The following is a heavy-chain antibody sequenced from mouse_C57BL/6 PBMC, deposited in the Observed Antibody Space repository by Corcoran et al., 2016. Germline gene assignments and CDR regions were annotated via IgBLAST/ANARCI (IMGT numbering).Heavy chain of an antibody. CDR1: GYSFTDYN. J-gene: IGHJ3*01. Sequence: IQLVQSGPELKKPGASVKISCKASGYSFTDYNMNWVKQSNGKSLEWIGVINPNYGTTSYNQKFKGKATLTVDQSSSTAYMQLNSLTSEDSAVYYCARLGSYSNYLFAYWGQGTLVTVSA. CDR3: ARLGSYSNYLFAY. CDR2: INPNYGTT. V-gene: IGHV1-39*01. D-gene: IGHD2-5*01.